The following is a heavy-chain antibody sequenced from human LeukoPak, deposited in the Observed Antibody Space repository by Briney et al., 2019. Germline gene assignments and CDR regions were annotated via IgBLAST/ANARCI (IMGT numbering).Heavy chain of an antibody. CDR1: GLTFSGYW. CDR2: IKQDGSEK. CDR3: ARDYYDILTGYYAY. V-gene: IGHV3-7*04. J-gene: IGHJ4*02. D-gene: IGHD3-9*01. Sequence: GGSLRLSCAASGLTFSGYWMSWVRQAPGKGLEWVANIKQDGSEKYYVDSVKGRFTISRDNAKNSLYLQMNSLRAEDTAVYYCARDYYDILTGYYAYWGQGTLVTVSS.